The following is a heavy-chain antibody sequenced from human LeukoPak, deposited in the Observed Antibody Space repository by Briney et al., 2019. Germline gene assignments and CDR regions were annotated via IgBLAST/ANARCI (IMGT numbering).Heavy chain of an antibody. CDR2: IYYSGST. J-gene: IGHJ4*02. CDR1: GGSISSSSYY. V-gene: IGHV4-39*07. D-gene: IGHD3-10*01. Sequence: PSETLSLTCTVSGGSISSSSYYWGWIRQPPGKGLEWIGSIYYSGSTYYNPSLKSRVTTSVDTSKNQFSLKLSSVTAADTAVYYCARVGGSGSYYMYYFDYWGQGTLVTVSS. CDR3: ARVGGSGSYYMYYFDY.